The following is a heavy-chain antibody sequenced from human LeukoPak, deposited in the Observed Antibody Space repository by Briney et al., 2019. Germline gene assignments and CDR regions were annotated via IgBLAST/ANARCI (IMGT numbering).Heavy chain of an antibody. CDR3: ARRTYDSSGFNWFDP. Sequence: ASVKVSCKASGYTFTSHYMHWVRQAPGQGLEWMGIINPSGGSTSYAQKFQGRVTMTRDTSTSTVYMELSSLRSEDTAVYYCARRTYDSSGFNWFDPWGQGTLVTVSS. CDR2: INPSGGST. D-gene: IGHD3-22*01. J-gene: IGHJ5*02. V-gene: IGHV1-46*01. CDR1: GYTFTSHY.